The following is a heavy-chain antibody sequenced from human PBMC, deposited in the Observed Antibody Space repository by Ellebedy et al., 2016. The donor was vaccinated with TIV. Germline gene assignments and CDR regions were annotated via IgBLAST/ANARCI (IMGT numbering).Heavy chain of an antibody. D-gene: IGHD3-3*01. CDR1: GFTFSDCW. CDR3: ARGHASGNVKDAFDI. CDR2: VTANGTTT. Sequence: GESLKISCAAAGFTFSDCWMHWVRQAPGKGLEWVSLVTANGTTTIYADSVKGRFTISRDNAKHTVYLQMDSLRAEDTAVYYCARGHASGNVKDAFDIWGQGTTVTVSS. J-gene: IGHJ3*02. V-gene: IGHV3-74*01.